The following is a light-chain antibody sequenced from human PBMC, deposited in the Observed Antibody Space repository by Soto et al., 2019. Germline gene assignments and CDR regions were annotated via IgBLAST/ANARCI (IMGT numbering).Light chain of an antibody. CDR2: GAS. CDR1: QVVVTAY. V-gene: IGKV3-20*01. Sequence: EIVLTQSPGTLSVSPGERDTLSCRASQVVVTAYIHWYQHKPGQAPRLLISGASTRASGIPDRFSGSGVGTDFTLSINRLEPEDCAVYYCLLLRGSPTVGPGSRVHI. CDR3: LLLRGSPT. J-gene: IGKJ3*01.